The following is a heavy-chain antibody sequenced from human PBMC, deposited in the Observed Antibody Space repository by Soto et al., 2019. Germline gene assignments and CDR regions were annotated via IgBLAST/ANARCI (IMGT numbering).Heavy chain of an antibody. Sequence: VVLVKVACKASGGSMSSYTGVWVRKTTGQGLEWMGRIIPILGIANYAQKFQGRVTITADKSTSTAYMELSSLRSEDTAVYYCARDPEYCSSTSCYLIIQWGQGTLVTVSS. D-gene: IGHD2-2*01. J-gene: IGHJ4*02. CDR3: ARDPEYCSSTSCYLIIQ. CDR1: GGSMSSYT. CDR2: IIPILGIA. V-gene: IGHV1-69*04.